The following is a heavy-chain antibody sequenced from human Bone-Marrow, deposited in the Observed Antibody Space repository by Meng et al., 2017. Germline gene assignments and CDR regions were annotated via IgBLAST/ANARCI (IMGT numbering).Heavy chain of an antibody. V-gene: IGHV3-33*08. CDR1: GFKFSSYG. J-gene: IGHJ4*02. D-gene: IGHD6-19*01. CDR2: IWYDGSKK. Sequence: QVQLVESGGGVVQPGRSLRLSCAASGFKFSSYGMHWVRQAPGKGLEWVAVIWYDGSKKYYADSVKGRFTISRDDSKNTLFLQMNTLTAEDTAVYYCARDTGAVAPELDYWGQGTLVTVSS. CDR3: ARDTGAVAPELDY.